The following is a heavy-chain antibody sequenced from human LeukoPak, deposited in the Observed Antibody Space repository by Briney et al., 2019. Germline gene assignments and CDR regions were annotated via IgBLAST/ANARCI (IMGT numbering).Heavy chain of an antibody. D-gene: IGHD6-13*01. CDR1: GGTFSSYA. Sequence: SVTVSCKASGGTFSSYAISWVRQAPGQGLEWMGGIIPIFGTANYAQKFQGRVTITADESTSTAYMELSSLRSEDTAVYYCARAGPGIAAAGQIDYWGQGTLVTVSS. CDR3: ARAGPGIAAAGQIDY. V-gene: IGHV1-69*13. J-gene: IGHJ4*02. CDR2: IIPIFGTA.